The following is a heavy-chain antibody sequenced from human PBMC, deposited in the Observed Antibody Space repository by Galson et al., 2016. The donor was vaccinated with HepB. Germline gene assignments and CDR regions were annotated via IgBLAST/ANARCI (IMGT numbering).Heavy chain of an antibody. CDR3: AKDRGGAVPSWCDP. D-gene: IGHD3-16*01. CDR2: ISGSGGRT. J-gene: IGHJ5*02. Sequence: SLRLSCAASGFSFASYGMSWVRQAPGKGLEWVAGISGSGGRTYYADSVKGRFTISRDNSKNTLYLQMNSLRAEDTAVYYCAKDRGGAVPSWCDPLGQGTLVTVSS. V-gene: IGHV3-23*01. CDR1: GFSFASYG.